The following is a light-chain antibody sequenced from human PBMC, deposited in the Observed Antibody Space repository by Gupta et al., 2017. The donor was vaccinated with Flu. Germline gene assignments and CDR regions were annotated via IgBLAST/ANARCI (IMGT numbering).Light chain of an antibody. J-gene: IGLJ1*01. CDR1: SSDVGAYTL. CDR3: CSYTTAMTYV. V-gene: IGLV2-23*02. Sequence: QSALTQPASVSGSPGQSITISCTGTSSDVGAYTLVSWYQQDPGKAPRLIMSEVVKRASGVSTRFSASKSGNTASLTISGLQAEDEADYYCCSYTTAMTYVFGPGTKVTVL. CDR2: EVV.